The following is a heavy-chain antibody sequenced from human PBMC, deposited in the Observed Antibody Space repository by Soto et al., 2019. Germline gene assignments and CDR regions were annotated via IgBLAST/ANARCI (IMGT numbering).Heavy chain of an antibody. J-gene: IGHJ4*02. CDR1: GGSIRSYY. Sequence: SETLSLTCPVSGGSIRSYYLSWIRQPPGKGLEWIGYFYYSGSTNYNPSLKSRVTISIDTSKNQFSLKLSSVSATDMAVYYCARQPSPHYDTSGYYSGYFDYWGQGILVTVSS. V-gene: IGHV4-59*08. D-gene: IGHD3-22*01. CDR2: FYYSGST. CDR3: ARQPSPHYDTSGYYSGYFDY.